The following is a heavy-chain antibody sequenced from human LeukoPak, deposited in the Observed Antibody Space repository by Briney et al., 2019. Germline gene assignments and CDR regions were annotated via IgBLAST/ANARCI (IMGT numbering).Heavy chain of an antibody. J-gene: IGHJ6*02. CDR3: AREQSEYSSSSGGYYYGMDV. D-gene: IGHD6-6*01. V-gene: IGHV3-53*01. CDR1: GFTFNTYT. CDR2: IFSGGST. Sequence: GGSLRLSCAASGFTFNTYTMNWVRQAPGKGLEGVSVIFSGGSTYYADSVKGRFTISRDNSKNTLYLQMNSLRAEDTAVYYCAREQSEYSSSSGGYYYGMDVWGQGTTVTVSS.